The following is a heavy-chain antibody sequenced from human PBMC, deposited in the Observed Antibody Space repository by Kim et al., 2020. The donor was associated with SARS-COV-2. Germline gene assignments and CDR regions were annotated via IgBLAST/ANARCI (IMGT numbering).Heavy chain of an antibody. V-gene: IGHV3-74*03. Sequence: GGSLRLSCAASGFTFTAYSMHWVRQAPGKGLVWVSRINGDGRSITYADSVKVRFTISKDDAETTLYLQMNSLRAEDTGVYYCARARFDRWGQGTLVTVSS. J-gene: IGHJ5*02. CDR1: GFTFTAYS. CDR3: ARARFDR. CDR2: INGDGRSI.